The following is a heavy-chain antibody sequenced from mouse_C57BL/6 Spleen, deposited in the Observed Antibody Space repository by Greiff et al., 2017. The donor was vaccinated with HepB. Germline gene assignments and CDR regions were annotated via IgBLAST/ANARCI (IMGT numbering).Heavy chain of an antibody. D-gene: IGHD1-1*01. J-gene: IGHJ3*01. Sequence: QVQLKQPGAELVKPGASVKVSCKASGYTFTSYWMHWVKQRPGQGLEWIGRIHPSDSDTNYNQKFKGKATLTVDKSSSTAYMQLSSLTSEDSAVYYCAIDATYGSSFAYWGQGTLVTVSA. V-gene: IGHV1-74*01. CDR1: GYTFTSYW. CDR3: AIDATYGSSFAY. CDR2: IHPSDSDT.